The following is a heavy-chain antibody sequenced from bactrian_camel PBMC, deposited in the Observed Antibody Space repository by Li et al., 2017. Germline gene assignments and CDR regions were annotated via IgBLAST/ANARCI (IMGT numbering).Heavy chain of an antibody. D-gene: IGHD6*01. CDR3: ASAAYNSNWSRLEKRYYKY. CDR1: YTYNEGD. CDR2: IDSTGSA. V-gene: IGHV3S53*01. J-gene: IGHJ4*01. Sequence: VQLVESGGGSVQAGGSLRLSCGYTYNEGDMAWFRQAPGKEREGVAAIDSTGSANYADSVKGRFTISKDNARNTLALQMNSLKPEDSAMYYCASAAYNSNWSRLEKRYYKYWGQGTQVTVS.